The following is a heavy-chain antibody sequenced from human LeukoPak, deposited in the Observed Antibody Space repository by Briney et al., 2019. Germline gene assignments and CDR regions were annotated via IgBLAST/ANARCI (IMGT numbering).Heavy chain of an antibody. CDR1: GYTFTSYG. Sequence: ASVTVSFTASGYTFTSYGISWVRQAPGQGLEWMGWISAYNGNTNYAQKLQGRVTMTTDTSTSTAYMELRSLRSDDTAVYYCARELGGSGYPRRYGMDVWGQGTTVTVSS. D-gene: IGHD5-12*01. V-gene: IGHV1-18*01. CDR2: ISAYNGNT. J-gene: IGHJ6*02. CDR3: ARELGGSGYPRRYGMDV.